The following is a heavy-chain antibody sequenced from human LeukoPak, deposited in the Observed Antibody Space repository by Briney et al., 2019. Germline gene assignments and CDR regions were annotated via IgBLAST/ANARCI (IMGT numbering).Heavy chain of an antibody. J-gene: IGHJ4*02. CDR3: AKKDRSGVGHGSLDS. V-gene: IGHV3-30*17. CDR2: VSPDGDDS. CDR1: GFTFGMYD. Sequence: GRSLRLSCAASGFTFGMYDMYWVRQAPGSGLEWVAVVSPDGDDSHVGASVKGRFTISRDNSKNTLYLQLNSLRPEDTAVYFCAKKDRSGVGHGSLDSWGQGTLVTVSS. D-gene: IGHD3-10*01.